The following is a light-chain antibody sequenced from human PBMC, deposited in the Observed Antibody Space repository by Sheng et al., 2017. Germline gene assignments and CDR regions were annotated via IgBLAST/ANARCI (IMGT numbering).Light chain of an antibody. CDR2: RAS. CDR3: QEYHYYSL. J-gene: IGKJ4*01. CDR1: QDVSVW. Sequence: DIQMTQSPSTLSAAVGDTVTITCRASQDVSVWLAWYQQKPGKAPNLLIYRASNLHRGVPSRFSGSGSGTRFSLTISNLQPDDFATYYCQEYHYYSLFGGGTKVEI. V-gene: IGKV1-5*03.